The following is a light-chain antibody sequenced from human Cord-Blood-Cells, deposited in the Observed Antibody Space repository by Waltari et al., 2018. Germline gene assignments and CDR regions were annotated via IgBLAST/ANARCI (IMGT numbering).Light chain of an antibody. Sequence: IGMTQTPDALAVSLSERATINCKSSQSFLYSSNNKNYLALYQQKPGQPPKLLHYWASTRESGVPDRFSGSGSGTDFTLTISSLQAEDVSVYYCQQYYSTPITFGQGTRLEIK. V-gene: IGKV4-1*01. J-gene: IGKJ5*01. CDR2: WAS. CDR1: QSFLYSSNNKNY. CDR3: QQYYSTPIT.